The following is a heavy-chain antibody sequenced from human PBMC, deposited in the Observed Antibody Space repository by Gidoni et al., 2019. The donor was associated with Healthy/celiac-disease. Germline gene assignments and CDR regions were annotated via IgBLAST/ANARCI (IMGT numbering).Heavy chain of an antibody. D-gene: IGHD3-3*01. V-gene: IGHV3-74*01. CDR1: GFTFTSSR. Sequence: VQLVESGGGLVPPGGPLRPPCAASGFTFTSSRMQWVCQAPGKGVVWVSRINSNGSSTSYADSVKGRFTISRDNAKNTLYLQRNRLRAEDTAVYYCARNQYDFWSGYYPRYDYWGQGTLVTVSS. CDR2: INSNGSST. CDR3: ARNQYDFWSGYYPRYDY. J-gene: IGHJ4*02.